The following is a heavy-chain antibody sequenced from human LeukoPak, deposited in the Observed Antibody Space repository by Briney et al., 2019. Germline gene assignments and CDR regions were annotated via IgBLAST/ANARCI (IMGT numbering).Heavy chain of an antibody. CDR1: GFTFSSYA. CDR2: ISYDGSNK. J-gene: IGHJ1*01. Sequence: GGSLRLSCAASGFTFSSYAMHWVRQAPGKGLEWVAVISYDGSNKYYADSVKGRFTISRDNSKNTLYLQMNSLRAEDTAVYFCARAPYDSSGYTSFQHWGQGTLVTVSS. CDR3: ARAPYDSSGYTSFQH. D-gene: IGHD3-22*01. V-gene: IGHV3-30-3*01.